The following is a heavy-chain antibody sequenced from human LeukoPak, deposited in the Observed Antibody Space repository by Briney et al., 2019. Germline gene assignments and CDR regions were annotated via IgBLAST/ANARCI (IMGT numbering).Heavy chain of an antibody. J-gene: IGHJ4*02. CDR3: AVAATIGAVAY. CDR2: INHSGST. V-gene: IGHV4-34*01. D-gene: IGHD5-24*01. Sequence: SETLSLTCAVYGGSFSGYYWSWIRQPPGKGLEWIGEINHSGSTNYNPSLKSRVTISVDTSKNQFSLKLSSVTAADTAVYYCAVAATIGAVAYWGQETLVTVSS. CDR1: GGSFSGYY.